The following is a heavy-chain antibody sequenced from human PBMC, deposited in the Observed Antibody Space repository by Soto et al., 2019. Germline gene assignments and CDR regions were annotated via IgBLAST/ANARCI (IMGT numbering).Heavy chain of an antibody. CDR2: ISAYNGNT. V-gene: IGHV1-18*01. CDR3: ATDRLGVGYYYYYMDV. CDR1: GYTFTSYG. D-gene: IGHD2-15*01. Sequence: ASVKVSCKASGYTFTSYGISWVRQAPGQGLEWMGWISAYNGNTNYAQKLQGRVTMTTDTSTSTAYMELRSLRSDDTAVYYCATDRLGVGYYYYYMDVWGKGTTVTVSS. J-gene: IGHJ6*03.